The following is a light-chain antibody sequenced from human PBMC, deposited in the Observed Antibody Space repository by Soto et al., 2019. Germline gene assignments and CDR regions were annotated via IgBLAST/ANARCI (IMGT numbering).Light chain of an antibody. CDR2: DAS. CDR3: QQYGNLPLT. Sequence: DIQMTQSPSSLSASVGDSVTITCQATQDITNYLNWYQQKPGKAPKLLIYDASNLATGAPSRFSGSGSGTDFSFTISSLQPEDLATYYCQQYGNLPLTFGGGTKVEIK. CDR1: QDITNY. V-gene: IGKV1-33*01. J-gene: IGKJ4*02.